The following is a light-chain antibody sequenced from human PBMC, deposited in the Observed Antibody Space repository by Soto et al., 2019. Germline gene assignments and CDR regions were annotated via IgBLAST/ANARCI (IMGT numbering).Light chain of an antibody. J-gene: IGKJ5*01. CDR1: QGISTL. CDR2: DAS. V-gene: IGKV3D-11*01. Sequence: EIVLTQSPATLSMSPGERATLFCRASQGISTLLAWYQQKPGQAPRLLIYDASHRATGIPVRFSGSGSDSDFTLTISSLEPEDFAVYYCQQRSYPITFGQGTRLEIK. CDR3: QQRSYPIT.